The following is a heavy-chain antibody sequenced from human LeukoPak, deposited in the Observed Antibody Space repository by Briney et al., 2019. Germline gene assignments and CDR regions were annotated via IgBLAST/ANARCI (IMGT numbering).Heavy chain of an antibody. D-gene: IGHD3-22*01. CDR1: GGTFSSYA. Sequence: SVKVSCKASGGTFSSYAISWVRQAPGQGLEWMGRIIPIFGTANYAQKFQGRVTITTDESTSTAYIELSSLRSEDTAVYYCARGGYYDSSGPFDYWGQGTLVTVSS. CDR2: IIPIFGTA. J-gene: IGHJ4*02. V-gene: IGHV1-69*05. CDR3: ARGGYYDSSGPFDY.